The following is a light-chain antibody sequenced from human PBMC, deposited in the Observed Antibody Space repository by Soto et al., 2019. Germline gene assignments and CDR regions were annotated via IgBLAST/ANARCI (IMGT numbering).Light chain of an antibody. CDR3: QQYGSSYPWT. V-gene: IGKV3-20*01. J-gene: IGKJ1*01. Sequence: EIVLTQSPGTLSLSPGERATLSCRASQSVSSNYLAWYQQKPGQATRLIVYGASSRATGIPDRFSGSGSGTDFTLTIRRLEPEDFAVYYCQQYGSSYPWTFGQGTKVDIK. CDR2: GAS. CDR1: QSVSSNY.